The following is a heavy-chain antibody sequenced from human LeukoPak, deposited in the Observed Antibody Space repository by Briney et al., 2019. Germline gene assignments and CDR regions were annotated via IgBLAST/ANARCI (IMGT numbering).Heavy chain of an antibody. CDR1: GYTFTAYY. Sequence: ASVKVSCKASGYTFTAYYMHWVRQAPGQGLEWMGWINPNSGGTNHAQKFQGRVTMTRDTSISIVYMELSRLRSDDTAVYYCARSMYYFGSGSYYAFDIWGQGTMVTVSS. CDR2: INPNSGGT. D-gene: IGHD3-10*01. CDR3: ARSMYYFGSGSYYAFDI. J-gene: IGHJ3*02. V-gene: IGHV1-2*02.